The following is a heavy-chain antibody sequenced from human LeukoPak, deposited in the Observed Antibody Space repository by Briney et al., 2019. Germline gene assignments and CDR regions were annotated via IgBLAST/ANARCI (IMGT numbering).Heavy chain of an antibody. Sequence: PSETLSLTCTVSDGSISSYYWSWIRQSPGKGLEWIGYIYYSGSTNYNPSLKSQVTISVDTSKNQFSLKLSSVAAADTAVYYCARGYCRGTSCNRYTFDMWGQGTMVTVSS. CDR2: IYYSGST. J-gene: IGHJ3*02. CDR3: ARGYCRGTSCNRYTFDM. V-gene: IGHV4-59*01. CDR1: DGSISSYY. D-gene: IGHD2-2*01.